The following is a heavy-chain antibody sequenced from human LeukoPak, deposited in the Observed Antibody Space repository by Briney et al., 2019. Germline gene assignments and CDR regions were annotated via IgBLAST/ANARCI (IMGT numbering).Heavy chain of an antibody. CDR1: GYSISSGYY. CDR3: ARAGSSFDFDY. Sequence: SETLSLTCTVSGYSISSGYYWGWIRQPPGKGLEWIGSIYHSGSTYYNPSLKSRVTISVDTSKNQFSLKLSSVTAADTAVYYCARAGSSFDFDYWGQGTLVTVSS. V-gene: IGHV4-38-2*02. D-gene: IGHD6-13*01. CDR2: IYHSGST. J-gene: IGHJ4*02.